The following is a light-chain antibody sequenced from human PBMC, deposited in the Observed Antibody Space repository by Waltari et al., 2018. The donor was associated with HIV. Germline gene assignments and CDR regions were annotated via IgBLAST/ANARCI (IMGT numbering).Light chain of an antibody. V-gene: IGLV6-57*03. Sequence: NFMLTQPHSVSESPGKSVTISCTRSSGGIASNYVQWFQHRPGSAPTTVIYEDNQRPSAVPDRFSGSIDSSSNSASRTISGLKTEDEADYYCHSYDSSHWVFGGGTKLTVL. J-gene: IGLJ3*02. CDR3: HSYDSSHWV. CDR2: EDN. CDR1: SGGIASNY.